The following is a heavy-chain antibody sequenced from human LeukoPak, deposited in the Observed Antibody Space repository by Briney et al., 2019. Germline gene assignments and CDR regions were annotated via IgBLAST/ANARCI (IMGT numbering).Heavy chain of an antibody. CDR3: ARGSGSSGYWRPYYFDY. J-gene: IGHJ4*02. CDR2: IYYSGST. D-gene: IGHD3-22*01. CDR1: GGSISSSSYY. V-gene: IGHV4-39*07. Sequence: PSETLSLTCTVSGGSISSSSYYWGWIRQPPGKGLEWIGSIYYSGSTYYNPSLKSRVTISVDTSKNQFSLKLSSVTAADTAVYYCARGSGSSGYWRPYYFDYWGQGTLVTVSS.